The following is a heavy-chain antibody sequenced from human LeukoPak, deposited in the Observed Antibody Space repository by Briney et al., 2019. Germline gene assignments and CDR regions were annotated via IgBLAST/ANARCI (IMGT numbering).Heavy chain of an antibody. V-gene: IGHV1-18*01. D-gene: IGHD6-13*01. CDR1: GYTFTSYG. CDR2: ISGYNGNT. Sequence: GASVKVSCKASGYTFTSYGISWVRQAPGQGLEWMGWISGYNGNTNYAQKFQDRVVMTTDTSTSTVYMELRSLRSDDTAVYYCARDSSSWLHGHWGHGTLVTVSS. CDR3: ARDSSSWLHGH. J-gene: IGHJ4*01.